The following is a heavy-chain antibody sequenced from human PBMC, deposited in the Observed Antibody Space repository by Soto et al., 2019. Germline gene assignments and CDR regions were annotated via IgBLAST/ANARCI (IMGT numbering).Heavy chain of an antibody. CDR2: INPSGGST. J-gene: IGHJ4*02. CDR1: GYTFTSYY. CDR3: ARGFQPWIQLWPFDY. D-gene: IGHD5-18*01. V-gene: IGHV1-46*01. Sequence: QVQLVQSGAEVKKPGASVKVSCKASGYTFTSYYMHWVRQAPGQGLEWMGIINPSGGSTSYAQKYQGRVTMTRDTSTSTVYMELISLSSEDTAGYYCARGFQPWIQLWPFDYWGQGTLVTVAS.